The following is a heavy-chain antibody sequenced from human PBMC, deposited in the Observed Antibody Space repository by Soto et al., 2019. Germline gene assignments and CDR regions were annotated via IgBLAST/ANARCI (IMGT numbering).Heavy chain of an antibody. D-gene: IGHD6-19*01. CDR1: GYSLTSYW. CDR3: ARLVADYVDP. V-gene: IGHV5-51*01. Sequence: GESLKISCKGSGYSLTSYWIGWVRQMPGKGVGWMGIIYPGDSDTRYSTSFQGQVTISADKSISTAYQQWSSMKASDTSMYYCARLVADYVDPWGQGTLVTVSS. J-gene: IGHJ5*02. CDR2: IYPGDSDT.